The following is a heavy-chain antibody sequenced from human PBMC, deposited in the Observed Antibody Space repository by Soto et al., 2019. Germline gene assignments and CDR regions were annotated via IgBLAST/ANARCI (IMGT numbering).Heavy chain of an antibody. D-gene: IGHD1-20*01. CDR3: VREFVSSINEFYYNYGMDV. CDR2: ISYDGSNK. J-gene: IGHJ6*02. Sequence: GSLRLSCAASEFTFSNYAMHWVRQAPGKGLDWVTVISYDGSNKYYADSVKGRFTISRDTSKNTLYLQMNSLRAEDTAVYYCVREFVSSINEFYYNYGMDVWGQGTTVTVS. V-gene: IGHV3-30-3*01. CDR1: EFTFSNYA.